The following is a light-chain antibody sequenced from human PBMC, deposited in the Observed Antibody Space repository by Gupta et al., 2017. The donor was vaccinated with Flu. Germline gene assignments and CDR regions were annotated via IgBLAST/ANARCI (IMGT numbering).Light chain of an antibody. CDR2: HLN. CDR3: CLLFGGTGHVI. CDR1: ANSVGHFDS. J-gene: IGLJ2*01. V-gene: IGLV2-11*01. Sequence: QSPLTQPRSVSGPPGQSVTMSCIGAANSVGHFDSLSCYHQRQGKAQQLMMVHLNQRPDGVMERLAYSQSGQKDFRTLTVLIVDDEGDDDCCLLFGGTGHVIFGAGTKVTVL.